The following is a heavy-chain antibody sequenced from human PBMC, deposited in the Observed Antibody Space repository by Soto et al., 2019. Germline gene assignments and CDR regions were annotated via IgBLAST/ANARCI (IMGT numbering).Heavy chain of an antibody. J-gene: IGHJ4*02. D-gene: IGHD6-6*01. Sequence: PGGSLRLSCAASGFTFSSYAMSWVRQAPGKGLEWVSSINWNGGSIAYADSVKGRFTVSRDNAKNSLYLQMNSLRVEDTALYYCAKDMYSSTSWPVNWGQGTPVTVSS. V-gene: IGHV3-9*01. CDR2: INWNGGSI. CDR3: AKDMYSSTSWPVN. CDR1: GFTFSSYA.